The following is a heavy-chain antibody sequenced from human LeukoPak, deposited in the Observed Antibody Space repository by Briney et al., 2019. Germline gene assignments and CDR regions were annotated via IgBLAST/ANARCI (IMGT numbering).Heavy chain of an antibody. J-gene: IGHJ4*02. Sequence: PGGSLRLSCAASGFTFSSYWMSWVRQAPGKGLGWVANIKQDGSEKYYVDSVKGRFTISRDNAKNSLYLQMNSLRAEDTAVYYCARDGKLGYCTNGVCSLIDYWGQGTLVTVSS. CDR2: IKQDGSEK. V-gene: IGHV3-7*01. CDR3: ARDGKLGYCTNGVCSLIDY. D-gene: IGHD2-8*01. CDR1: GFTFSSYW.